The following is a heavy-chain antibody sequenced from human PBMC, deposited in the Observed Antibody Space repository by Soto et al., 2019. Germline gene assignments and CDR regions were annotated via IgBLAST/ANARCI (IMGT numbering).Heavy chain of an antibody. CDR3: ARSPYSSGSYYPIDY. D-gene: IGHD3-22*01. Sequence: QVQLVQSGAEVKKPGASVKVSCEASGYSFTYYYLHWVRQAPGQGLEWMGVINPSRDSTTFAQKFQDRFTMTRDTSTSTVYMELSSLSSEDTAVYYCARSPYSSGSYYPIDYWGQGTLVTVSS. V-gene: IGHV1-46*01. CDR1: GYSFTYYY. J-gene: IGHJ4*02. CDR2: INPSRDST.